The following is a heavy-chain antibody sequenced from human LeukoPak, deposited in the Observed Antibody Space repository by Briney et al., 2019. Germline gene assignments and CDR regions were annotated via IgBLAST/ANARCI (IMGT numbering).Heavy chain of an antibody. J-gene: IGHJ5*02. CDR3: ARGIPFFDWLLPRKNWFDP. Sequence: ASVKVSCKASGYTFTSYDIYWVRQATGQGLEWMGWMNPNSGNTGYAQKFQGRVTMTRNTSISTAYMELSSLRSEDTAVYYCARGIPFFDWLLPRKNWFDPWGQGTLVTVSS. D-gene: IGHD3-9*01. CDR2: MNPNSGNT. CDR1: GYTFTSYD. V-gene: IGHV1-8*01.